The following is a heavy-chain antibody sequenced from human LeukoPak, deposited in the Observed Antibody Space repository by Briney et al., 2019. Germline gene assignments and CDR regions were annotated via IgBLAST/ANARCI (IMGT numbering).Heavy chain of an antibody. V-gene: IGHV4-61*02. CDR1: GGSISSGSYY. Sequence: PSETLSLTCTVSGGSISSGSYYWSWIRQPAGKGLEWIGRIYTSGSTNYNPSLKSRVTISVDTSKNQFSLKLSSVTAADTAVYYCARDSSWYYYPPWFDPWGQGTLVTVSS. J-gene: IGHJ5*02. CDR3: ARDSSWYYYPPWFDP. D-gene: IGHD6-13*01. CDR2: IYTSGST.